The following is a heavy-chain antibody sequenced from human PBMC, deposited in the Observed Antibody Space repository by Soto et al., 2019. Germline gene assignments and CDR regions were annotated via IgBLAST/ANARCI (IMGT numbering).Heavy chain of an antibody. D-gene: IGHD6-13*01. CDR1: GFTFSSYG. CDR2: IWYDGSNK. J-gene: IGHJ6*03. CDR3: ARRGIAAAGTHYYYYYMDV. Sequence: GGSLRLSCAASGFTFSSYGMHWVRQAPGKGLEWVAVIWYDGSNKYYADSVKGRFTISRDNSKNTLYLQMNSLRAEDTAVYYCARRGIAAAGTHYYYYYMDVWGKGTTVTVSS. V-gene: IGHV3-33*01.